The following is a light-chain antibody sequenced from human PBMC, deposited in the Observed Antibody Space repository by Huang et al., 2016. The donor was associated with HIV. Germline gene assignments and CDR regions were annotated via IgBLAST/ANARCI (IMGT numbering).Light chain of an antibody. CDR1: QVINNF. J-gene: IGKJ3*01. V-gene: IGKV1-8*01. CDR2: AAS. Sequence: IRMTQSPSSLSASTGDRVTITCRATQVINNFRAWYQQRPGSVPKLLIYAASTLQSGVPTGVGGDGSGTDFTLTVGCLHSEDVPTYYCQQYDIPPLTVGPGTRVDIK. CDR3: QQYDIPPLT.